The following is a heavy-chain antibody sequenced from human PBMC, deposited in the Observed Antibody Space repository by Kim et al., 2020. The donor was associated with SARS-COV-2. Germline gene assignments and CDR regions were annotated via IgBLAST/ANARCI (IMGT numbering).Heavy chain of an antibody. Sequence: SETLSLTCTVSGGSISSYYWSWIRQPPGKGLEWIGYIYYSGSTNYNPSLKSRVTISVDTSKNQFSLKLSSVTAADTAVYYCARAYYGSGSYLFHYYYYGMDVWGQGTTVTVSS. V-gene: IGHV4-59*01. CDR2: IYYSGST. J-gene: IGHJ6*02. CDR1: GGSISSYY. D-gene: IGHD3-10*01. CDR3: ARAYYGSGSYLFHYYYYGMDV.